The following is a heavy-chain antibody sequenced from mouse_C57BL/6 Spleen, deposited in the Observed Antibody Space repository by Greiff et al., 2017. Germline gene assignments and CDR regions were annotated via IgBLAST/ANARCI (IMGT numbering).Heavy chain of an antibody. CDR2: IYPGDGDT. Sequence: VQLQQSGPELVKPGASVKISCKASGYAFSSSWMNWVKQRPGKGLEWIGRIYPGDGDTNYNGKFKGKATLTADKPSSTAYMQLSSLTSEDSAVYFCANDGNYEGWFAYWGQGTLVTVSA. V-gene: IGHV1-82*01. J-gene: IGHJ3*01. CDR3: ANDGNYEGWFAY. CDR1: GYAFSSSW. D-gene: IGHD2-1*01.